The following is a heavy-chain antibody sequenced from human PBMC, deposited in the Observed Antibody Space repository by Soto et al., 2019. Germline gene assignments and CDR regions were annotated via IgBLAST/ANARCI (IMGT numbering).Heavy chain of an antibody. D-gene: IGHD3-10*01. CDR2: IRSKANSYAT. Sequence: GGSLRLSCAASGFTFSGSAMHWVRQASGKGLEWVGRIRSKANSYATAYAASVKGRFTISRDDSKNTAYLQMNSLKTEDTAVYYCTRLTEITMVRGVYNWFDPWGQGTLVTVSS. CDR1: GFTFSGSA. J-gene: IGHJ5*02. CDR3: TRLTEITMVRGVYNWFDP. V-gene: IGHV3-73*01.